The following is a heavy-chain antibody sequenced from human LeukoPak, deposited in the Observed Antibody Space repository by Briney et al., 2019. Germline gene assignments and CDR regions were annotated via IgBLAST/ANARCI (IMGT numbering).Heavy chain of an antibody. Sequence: PGGSLRLSCAASSFTFSMYEMNWVGQTPGKGLEWLSYVSSNEDALNYQASVKGPSTISRDNARKLLFLQVNSRRCEDTAVHYCARGGSAASSNWFAPSGQAPLVTVSS. CDR1: SFTFSMYE. CDR3: ARGGSAASSNWFAP. CDR2: VSSNEDAL. J-gene: IGHJ5*02. V-gene: IGHV3-48*03. D-gene: IGHD1-26*01.